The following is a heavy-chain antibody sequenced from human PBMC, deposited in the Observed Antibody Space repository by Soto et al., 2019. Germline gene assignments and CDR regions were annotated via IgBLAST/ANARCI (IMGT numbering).Heavy chain of an antibody. V-gene: IGHV1-8*01. CDR3: ARGKRYTNDY. Sequence: QVQLVQSGAEVKKPGASVKVSCKASGYTFSNYDINWVRQATGQGLEWMGWMSPNSGRTGYAQKFQGRVTMTRNTSSSTAYMVLSSLRSEDTAVYYCARGKRYTNDYWGQGTLVTVSS. D-gene: IGHD2-2*02. CDR2: MSPNSGRT. J-gene: IGHJ4*02. CDR1: GYTFSNYD.